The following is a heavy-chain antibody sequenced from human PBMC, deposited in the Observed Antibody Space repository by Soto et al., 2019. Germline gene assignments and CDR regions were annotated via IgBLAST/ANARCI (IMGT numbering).Heavy chain of an antibody. CDR1: AFTFSTSV. V-gene: IGHV3-30*18. J-gene: IGHJ2*01. Sequence: QVQLVESGGGVVQPGRSLRLSCAASAFTFSTSVMHWVRQAPGKGLEWVAVISKDGSNKYYADSVKGRFTISRDSSKNTVSLQMNSLRDEDTAVYYCAKTPGATAIIMTNWYFDLWGRGTLVTVSS. CDR3: AKTPGATAIIMTNWYFDL. CDR2: ISKDGSNK. D-gene: IGHD2-15*01.